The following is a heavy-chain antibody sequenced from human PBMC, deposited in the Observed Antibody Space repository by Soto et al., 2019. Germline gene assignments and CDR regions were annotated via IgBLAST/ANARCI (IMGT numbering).Heavy chain of an antibody. D-gene: IGHD1-26*01. CDR2: VYYSGSS. V-gene: IGHV4-59*01. Sequence: QVQLQESGPGLVKPSATLSLTCTVSGGSIRSYYWSWLRQPPGKGLEWIGYVYYSGSSSYNHSRKRRVTKAGATAKNQCPLKVRSVTAADTAVYYCATRYGGNFDYWGQETLVTVSS. J-gene: IGHJ4*02. CDR1: GGSIRSYY. CDR3: ATRYGGNFDY.